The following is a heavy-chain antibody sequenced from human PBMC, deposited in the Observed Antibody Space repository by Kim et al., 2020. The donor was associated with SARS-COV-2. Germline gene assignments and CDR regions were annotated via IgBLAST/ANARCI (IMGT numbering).Heavy chain of an antibody. D-gene: IGHD3-22*01. CDR2: IIPIFGTA. J-gene: IGHJ6*02. CDR3: ARGNYYDSSGYRPDYYYYGMDV. V-gene: IGHV1-69*13. CDR1: GGTFSSYA. Sequence: SVKVSCKASGGTFSSYAISWVRQAPGQGLEWMGGIIPIFGTANYAQKFQGRVTITADESTSTAYMELSSLRSEDTAVYYCARGNYYDSSGYRPDYYYYGMDVWGQGTTVTVSS.